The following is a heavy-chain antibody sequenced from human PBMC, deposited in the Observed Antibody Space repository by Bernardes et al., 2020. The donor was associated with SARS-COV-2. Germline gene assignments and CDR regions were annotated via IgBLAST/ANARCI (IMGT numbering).Heavy chain of an antibody. D-gene: IGHD1-26*01. V-gene: IGHV3-23*01. CDR2: ITDSGDST. CDR1: GFTFSSYT. J-gene: IGHJ4*02. CDR3: AKRRVEWELLHYFDS. Sequence: GSPRLSCEVSGFTFSSYTMNWVRQAPGKGLEWVSTITDSGDSTYYADSVKGRFTISRDNSKDRLYLQMNSLRAEDTAVYFCAKRRVEWELLHYFDSWGQGTLVTVSS.